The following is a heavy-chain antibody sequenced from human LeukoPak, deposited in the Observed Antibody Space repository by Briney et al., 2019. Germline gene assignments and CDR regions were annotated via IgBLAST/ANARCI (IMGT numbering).Heavy chain of an antibody. CDR2: LNPNSGGT. V-gene: IGHV1-2*02. J-gene: IGHJ4*02. CDR3: AKGGYYGSQKLYTH. D-gene: IGHD3-10*01. Sequence: GASVKVSCKASGYSFTDSYIYWMRRAPGQGLEWMGWLNPNSGGTNFAQNFQGRVTMTRDTSISTAYMELSRLRSDDTAVYYCAKGGYYGSQKLYTHWGQGSLVTVSS. CDR1: GYSFTDSY.